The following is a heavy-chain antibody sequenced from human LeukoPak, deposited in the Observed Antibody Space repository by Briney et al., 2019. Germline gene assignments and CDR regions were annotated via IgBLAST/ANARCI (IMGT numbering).Heavy chain of an antibody. J-gene: IGHJ4*02. V-gene: IGHV5-51*01. D-gene: IGHD6-13*01. CDR1: GYSFSNYW. Sequence: GESLKISCKGSGYSFSNYWIGWVRQMPGKGLEWMEIIYPGDSDTTYSPSFQGQVTISADKSISTAYLQWSSLTASDTAMYYCARLSQIQAAAGTCDYWGQGTLVTVSS. CDR3: ARLSQIQAAAGTCDY. CDR2: IYPGDSDT.